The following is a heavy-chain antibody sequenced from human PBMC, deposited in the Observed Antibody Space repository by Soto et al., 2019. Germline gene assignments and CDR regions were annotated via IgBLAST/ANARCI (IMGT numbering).Heavy chain of an antibody. D-gene: IGHD1-26*01. CDR3: ARGGSYRVRYFDY. J-gene: IGHJ4*02. V-gene: IGHV1-69*06. Sequence: EASVKVSCKASGGTFSSYAISWVLQAPGQGLEWMGGIIPIFGTANYAQKFQGRVTITADKSTSTAYMELSSLRSEDTAVYYCARGGSYRVRYFDYWGQGTLVTVSS. CDR1: GGTFSSYA. CDR2: IIPIFGTA.